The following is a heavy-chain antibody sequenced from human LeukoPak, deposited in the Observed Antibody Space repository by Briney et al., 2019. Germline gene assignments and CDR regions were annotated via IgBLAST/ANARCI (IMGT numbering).Heavy chain of an antibody. CDR3: AKDPIFSGSYGVFDY. D-gene: IGHD1-26*01. Sequence: QAGGSLRLSCAASGFTFSSCAMSWVRQAPGKGLEWVSTIIDSGNSIYYADSAEGRFTISRDSSKNTLYLQMNSLRAGDTAVYYCAKDPIFSGSYGVFDYWGLGTLVTVSS. J-gene: IGHJ4*02. V-gene: IGHV3-23*01. CDR1: GFTFSSCA. CDR2: IIDSGNSI.